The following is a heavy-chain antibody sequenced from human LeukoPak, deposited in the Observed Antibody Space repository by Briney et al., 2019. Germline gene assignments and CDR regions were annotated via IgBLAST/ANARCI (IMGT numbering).Heavy chain of an antibody. V-gene: IGHV3-23*01. Sequence: PGGSLRLSCAASGFTFSNYVMSWVRQAPGKGLEWVSAISGSGGSTYYADSVKGRFTISRDNSKNTLYLQMNSLRAEDTAVYYCARAPPRENYYDSSGYLGYWGQGTLVTVSS. CDR2: ISGSGGST. D-gene: IGHD3-22*01. J-gene: IGHJ4*02. CDR1: GFTFSNYV. CDR3: ARAPPRENYYDSSGYLGY.